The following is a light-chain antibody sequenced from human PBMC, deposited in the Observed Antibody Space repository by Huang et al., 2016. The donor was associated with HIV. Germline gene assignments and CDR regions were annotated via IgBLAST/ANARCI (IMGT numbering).Light chain of an antibody. CDR1: QHLGRN. V-gene: IGKV3D-15*01. Sequence: DILMPQSPVTLSVPPGERATLSCRASQHLGRNLALYPQKPGHPPRLLIYDASTRATGAPARFSGSGSKTDFNLTIGSLQSEDSALYFCQQYNKWPRTFGQGTKLEIK. CDR3: QQYNKWPRT. J-gene: IGKJ1*01. CDR2: DAS.